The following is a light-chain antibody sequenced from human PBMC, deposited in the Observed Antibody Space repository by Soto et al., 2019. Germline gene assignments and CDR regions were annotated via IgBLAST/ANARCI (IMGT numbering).Light chain of an antibody. CDR1: SSDVGGYNY. J-gene: IGLJ2*01. CDR2: EVS. V-gene: IGLV2-8*01. Sequence: QSVLTQPPSASGSPGQSVTISCTGTSSDVGGYNYVSWYQQHPGKAPKLVIYEVSKRPSGVPDRFSGSKSGNTASLTVSGLQAVDEADYYCSSYAGGNNVVFGGGTQLTVL. CDR3: SSYAGGNNVV.